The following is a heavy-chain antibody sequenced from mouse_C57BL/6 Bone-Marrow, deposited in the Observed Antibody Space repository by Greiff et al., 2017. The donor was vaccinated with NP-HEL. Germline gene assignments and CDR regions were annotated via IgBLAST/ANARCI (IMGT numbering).Heavy chain of an antibody. J-gene: IGHJ3*01. CDR2: IGTEDGDT. CDR1: GFNFKDYD. V-gene: IGHV14-1*01. CDR3: TRDASDWAGSD. Sequence: VQLQQSGAELVRPGASVTLSCTASGFNFKDYDMHWVKQRPEQGLEWIGRIGTEDGDTEYAPKFQCKATMTADTSSNTAYLQLSSLTAEDTAVYYCTRDASDWAGSDWGQGTLVTVSS. D-gene: IGHD4-1*01.